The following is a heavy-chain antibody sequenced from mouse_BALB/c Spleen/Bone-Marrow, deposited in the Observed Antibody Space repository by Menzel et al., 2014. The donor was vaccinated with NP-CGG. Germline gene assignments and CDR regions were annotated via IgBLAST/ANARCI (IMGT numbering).Heavy chain of an antibody. J-gene: IGHJ2*01. Sequence: VQLQQSGAELVKPGASVKLSCKASGYTFTSYWMHWVKQRPGQGLEWIGEIDPSDSYTNYNQKFKGKATLTVDKSSSTAYMQLSSLTSEDSAVYYCARKGGFPYYFDYWGQGTTLTVSS. CDR1: GYTFTSYW. V-gene: IGHV1-69*02. CDR2: IDPSDSYT. CDR3: ARKGGFPYYFDY.